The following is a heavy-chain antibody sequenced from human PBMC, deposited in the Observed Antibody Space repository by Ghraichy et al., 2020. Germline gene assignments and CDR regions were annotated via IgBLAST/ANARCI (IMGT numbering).Heavy chain of an antibody. CDR2: IDWDDDK. J-gene: IGHJ2*01. CDR1: GFSLSTSGMC. V-gene: IGHV2-70*01. CDR3: ARIQGSSCLYWYFDL. Sequence: SGPTLVKPTQTLTLTCTFSGFSLSTSGMCVSWIRQPPGKALEWLALIDWDDDKYYSTSLKTRLTISKDTSKNQVVLTMTNMDPVDTATYYCARIQGSSCLYWYFDLWGRGTLVTVSS. D-gene: IGHD6-13*01.